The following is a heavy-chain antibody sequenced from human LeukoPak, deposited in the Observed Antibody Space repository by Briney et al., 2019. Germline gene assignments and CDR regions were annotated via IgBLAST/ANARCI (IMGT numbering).Heavy chain of an antibody. J-gene: IGHJ4*02. V-gene: IGHV4-34*01. CDR3: ERGRRQLWLTYYFDY. CDR2: IHYSGKP. D-gene: IGHD1-1*01. Sequence: SETLSLTCVVSGGSLTVYYWNWIRQTPGKGLEWIGEIHYSGKPMYNPSLQSRVTISVDKSKNQFSLKVTSVTAADTAVYDCERGRRQLWLTYYFDYWGQGTLVTVSS. CDR1: GGSLTVYY.